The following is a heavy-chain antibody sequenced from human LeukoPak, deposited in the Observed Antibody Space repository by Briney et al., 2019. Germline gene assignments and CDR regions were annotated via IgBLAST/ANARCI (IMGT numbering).Heavy chain of an antibody. CDR1: GYTFISYD. CDR2: MNPNSSNT. Sequence: ASVKVSCKASGYTFISYDINWVRQATGQGLEWMGWMNPNSSNTAYAQNFQGRVTMTSNTSMSTAYMELSSLRTEDTAVYYCAKLGYCSSSSCSGDWFDPWGQGTLVTVSS. J-gene: IGHJ5*02. D-gene: IGHD2-2*01. V-gene: IGHV1-8*01. CDR3: AKLGYCSSSSCSGDWFDP.